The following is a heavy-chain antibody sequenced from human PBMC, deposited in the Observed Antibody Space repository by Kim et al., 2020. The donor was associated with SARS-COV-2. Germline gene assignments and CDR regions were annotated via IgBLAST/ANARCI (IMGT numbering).Heavy chain of an antibody. Sequence: ASVKVSCKASGYTFTSYAMNWVRQAPGQGLEWMGWINTNTGNPTYAQGFTGRFVFSLDTSVSTAYLQISSLKAEDTAVYYCAREGYCSSTSCYKMADYWGQGTPVTVSS. D-gene: IGHD2-2*02. CDR2: INTNTGNP. V-gene: IGHV7-4-1*02. CDR3: AREGYCSSTSCYKMADY. J-gene: IGHJ4*02. CDR1: GYTFTSYA.